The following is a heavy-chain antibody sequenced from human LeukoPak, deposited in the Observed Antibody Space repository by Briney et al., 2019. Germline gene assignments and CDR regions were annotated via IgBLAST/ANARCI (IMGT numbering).Heavy chain of an antibody. CDR3: ARASAGTQDYYYYMDV. CDR1: GYTSTGYY. Sequence: ASVKVSCKASGYTSTGYYMHWVRQAPGQGLEWMGWINPNSGGTNYAQKFQGRVTMTRDTSISTAYMELSRLRSDDTAVYYCARASAGTQDYYYYMDVWGKGTTVTISS. CDR2: INPNSGGT. D-gene: IGHD3-10*01. J-gene: IGHJ6*03. V-gene: IGHV1-2*02.